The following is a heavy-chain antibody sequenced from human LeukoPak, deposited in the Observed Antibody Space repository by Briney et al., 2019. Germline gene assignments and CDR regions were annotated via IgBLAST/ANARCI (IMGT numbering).Heavy chain of an antibody. D-gene: IGHD3-10*01. CDR3: ARSLYYYGSDSFDI. CDR1: GGSISTYY. V-gene: IGHV4-59*01. Sequence: PSETLSLTCSVSGGSISTYYWSWIRQPPGKGLEWIGYIYYSGRTSYNPSLKSRVTISVDTSKNQFSLKLSSVTAADTAVYYCARSLYYYGSDSFDIWGQGTMVSVSS. J-gene: IGHJ3*02. CDR2: IYYSGRT.